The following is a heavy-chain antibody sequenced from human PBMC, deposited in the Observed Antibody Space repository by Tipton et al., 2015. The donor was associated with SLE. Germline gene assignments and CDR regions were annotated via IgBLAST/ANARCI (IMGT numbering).Heavy chain of an antibody. CDR1: GDSINSYY. V-gene: IGHV4-59*01. J-gene: IGHJ3*01. D-gene: IGHD3-22*01. CDR3: ARDTDRGSSAYAGAFDF. CDR2: VYSSGFS. Sequence: TLSLTCTISGDSINSYYWTWIRQPPGKGLEWIGYVYSSGFSDYNPSLSSRVSISLDTSKNQFSLRLSSATAADTAVYYCARDTDRGSSAYAGAFDFWGQGAVVTVSS.